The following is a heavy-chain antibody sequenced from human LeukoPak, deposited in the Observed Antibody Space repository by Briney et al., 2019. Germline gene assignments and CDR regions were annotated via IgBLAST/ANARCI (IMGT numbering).Heavy chain of an antibody. D-gene: IGHD3-10*01. V-gene: IGHV3-11*01. Sequence: PGGSLRLSCAASGFTFSDYHMSWIRKAPGKGLEWVSYITGSGRTMSYADSVKGRFTISRNNAKNSLFLQMNSLRADDTAVYYCAREGRPGAFDPWDQGTRVTVSS. CDR1: GFTFSDYH. J-gene: IGHJ5*02. CDR3: AREGRPGAFDP. CDR2: ITGSGRTM.